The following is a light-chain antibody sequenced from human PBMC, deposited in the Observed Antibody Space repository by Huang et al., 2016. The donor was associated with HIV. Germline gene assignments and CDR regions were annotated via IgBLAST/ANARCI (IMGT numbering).Light chain of an antibody. CDR2: GTS. CDR1: QSVSSN. CDR3: QQFNPWT. Sequence: ELVITQSPATLSVSPGERATLSCRASQSVSSNLAWYQQKPGQAPRLLIYGTSAMASGIQARFSGSGSVKEFTLTISSPQSEDFAVYYCQQFNPWTFGQGTKVEIK. V-gene: IGKV3-15*01. J-gene: IGKJ1*01.